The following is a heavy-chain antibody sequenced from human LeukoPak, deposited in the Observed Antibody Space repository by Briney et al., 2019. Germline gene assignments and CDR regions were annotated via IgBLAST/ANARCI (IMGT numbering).Heavy chain of an antibody. CDR1: GFTFSSYE. D-gene: IGHD3-10*01. CDR2: ISSSGSTI. CDR3: ARDSMVRGVILYYYYMDV. V-gene: IGHV3-48*03. Sequence: GGSLRLSCGASGFTFSSYEMNWVRQAPGKGLEWVSYISSSGSTIYYADSVKGRFTISRDNAKNSLYLQMNSLRAEDTAVYYCARDSMVRGVILYYYYMDVWGKGTTVTISS. J-gene: IGHJ6*03.